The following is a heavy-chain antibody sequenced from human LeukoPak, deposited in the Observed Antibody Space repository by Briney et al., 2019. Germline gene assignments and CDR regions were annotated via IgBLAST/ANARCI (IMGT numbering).Heavy chain of an antibody. J-gene: IGHJ4*02. Sequence: ASVKVSCKASGYTFTGYYMHWVRQAPGQGLEWMGWINPNSGGTNYAQKFQGRVTMTRDKSISTAYLQWSSLKASDTAMYYCARPRSPADCSSTSCYTYYFDYWGQGTLVTVSS. CDR1: GYTFTGYY. CDR2: INPNSGGT. D-gene: IGHD2-2*02. V-gene: IGHV1-2*02. CDR3: ARPRSPADCSSTSCYTYYFDY.